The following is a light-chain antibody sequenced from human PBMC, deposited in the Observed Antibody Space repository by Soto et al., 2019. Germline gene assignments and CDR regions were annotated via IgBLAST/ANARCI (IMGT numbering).Light chain of an antibody. V-gene: IGKV1-5*01. CDR2: DVS. CDR1: QTVERW. CDR3: QQYKDHVWT. Sequence: DIQMTQSPSTLPASVGDRVTISCRASQTVERWLAWYQQKPGKAPKLLISDVSTLERGVPSRFSGRGSATEFTLTMSGLQSDDFATYYCQQYKDHVWTFGQGTKV. J-gene: IGKJ1*01.